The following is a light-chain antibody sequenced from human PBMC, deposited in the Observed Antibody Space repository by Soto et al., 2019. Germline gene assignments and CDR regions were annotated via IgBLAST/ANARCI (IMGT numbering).Light chain of an antibody. CDR2: EVS. CDR1: SSDVGGYNY. CDR3: SSYAGSNNSLYV. J-gene: IGLJ1*01. V-gene: IGLV2-8*01. Sequence: VPITRTRTSSDVGGYNYVSWYQQHPGKAPKLMIYEVSKRPSGVPDRFSGSKSGNTASLTVSGLQAEDEADYYCSSYAGSNNSLYVFGTGTKVTVL.